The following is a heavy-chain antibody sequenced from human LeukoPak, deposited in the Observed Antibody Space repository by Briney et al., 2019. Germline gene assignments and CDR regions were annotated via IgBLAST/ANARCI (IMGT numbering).Heavy chain of an antibody. CDR3: ARDRIVPCSSTNCPDDY. CDR2: IKQDGSEK. J-gene: IGHJ4*02. CDR1: GFSFSSYW. V-gene: IGHV3-7*01. Sequence: GGSLRLSCAASGFSFSSYWMSWVRQAPGKGLEWVANIKQDGSEKYYVDSVKGRFTISRDNAKKSLYLQMNNLRAEDTAVYYCARDRIVPCSSTNCPDDYWGQGTLVTVSS. D-gene: IGHD2-2*01.